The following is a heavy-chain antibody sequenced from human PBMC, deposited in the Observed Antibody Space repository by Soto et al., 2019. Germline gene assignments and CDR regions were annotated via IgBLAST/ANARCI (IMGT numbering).Heavy chain of an antibody. CDR3: ARQRHMYDILTGSSYYYGMDV. J-gene: IGHJ6*02. V-gene: IGHV4-39*01. D-gene: IGHD3-9*01. Sequence: PSETLSLTCTVSGGSISSSSYYWGWIRQPPGKGLEWIGSIYYSGSTYYNPSLKSRVTISVDTSKNQFSLKLSSVTAADTAVYYCARQRHMYDILTGSSYYYGMDVWGQGTTVTVSS. CDR2: IYYSGST. CDR1: GGSISSSSYY.